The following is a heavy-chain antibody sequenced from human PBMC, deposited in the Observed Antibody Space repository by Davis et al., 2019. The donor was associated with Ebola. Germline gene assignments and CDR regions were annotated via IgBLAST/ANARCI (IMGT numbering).Heavy chain of an antibody. V-gene: IGHV3-30*03. J-gene: IGHJ1*01. CDR1: GFTFSSYV. CDR2: ISFDGSKE. D-gene: IGHD3-16*02. Sequence: GGSLRLSCAASGFTFSSYVMHWVRQAPGKGLEWVALISFDGSKEYYADSLKGRFTISRDNSKNTLYLQMNSLRAEDTAIYYCARDRSGVWGSYRYTEDWGQGTLVAVSS. CDR3: ARDRSGVWGSYRYTED.